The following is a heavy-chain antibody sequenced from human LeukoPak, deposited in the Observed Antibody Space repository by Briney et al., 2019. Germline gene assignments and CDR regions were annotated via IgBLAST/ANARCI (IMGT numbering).Heavy chain of an antibody. Sequence: ASVKVSCKVSGYTLTELSMLWVRQAPGKGLEWMGGFDPEDGETIYAQKFQGRVTMTEDTSTDTAYMELSSLRSEDTAVYYCATLLSVGATGDYWGQGTLVTVSS. D-gene: IGHD1-26*01. CDR1: GYTLTELS. CDR3: ATLLSVGATGDY. V-gene: IGHV1-24*01. CDR2: FDPEDGET. J-gene: IGHJ4*02.